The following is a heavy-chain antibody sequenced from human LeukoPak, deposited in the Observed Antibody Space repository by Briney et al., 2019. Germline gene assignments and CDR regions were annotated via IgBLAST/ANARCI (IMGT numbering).Heavy chain of an antibody. CDR2: ISSSGSTI. J-gene: IGHJ4*02. Sequence: GGSLRLSCAASGFTFSDYYMSWIRQAPGKGLGSVSYISSSGSTIYYAHSVKGRFTISSDNAKNSLYLQMNSLPAEDTAVYYCASGLYGSGSYYIAPLYWGQGTLVTVSS. V-gene: IGHV3-11*01. D-gene: IGHD3-10*01. CDR3: ASGLYGSGSYYIAPLY. CDR1: GFTFSDYY.